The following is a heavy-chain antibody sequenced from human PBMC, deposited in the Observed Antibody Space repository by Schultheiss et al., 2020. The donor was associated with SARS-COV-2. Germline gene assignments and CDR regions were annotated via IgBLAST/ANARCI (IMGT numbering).Heavy chain of an antibody. J-gene: IGHJ3*01. CDR3: AREIETSTSSDSSGNDVFDL. Sequence: SVKVSCKASGGTFSSYAISWVRQAPGQGLEWMGGIIPIFGTANYAQKFQGRVTITADKSTSTAYMELSSLRSEDTAVYYCAREIETSTSSDSSGNDVFDLWGRGTMVT. D-gene: IGHD3-22*01. CDR1: GGTFSSYA. V-gene: IGHV1-69*06. CDR2: IIPIFGTA.